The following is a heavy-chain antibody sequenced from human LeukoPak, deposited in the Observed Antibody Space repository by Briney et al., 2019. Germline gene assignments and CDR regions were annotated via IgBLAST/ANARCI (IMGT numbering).Heavy chain of an antibody. CDR1: GYTFTSYG. Sequence: ASVKVSCKASGYTFTSYGISWVRQASGQGLEWMGWISAYNGNTNYAQKLQGRVTMTTDTSTSTAYMELRSMRSDDTAVYYCASSGIYDSSGYMDYWGQGTLVTVSS. CDR2: ISAYNGNT. V-gene: IGHV1-18*01. D-gene: IGHD3-22*01. J-gene: IGHJ4*02. CDR3: ASSGIYDSSGYMDY.